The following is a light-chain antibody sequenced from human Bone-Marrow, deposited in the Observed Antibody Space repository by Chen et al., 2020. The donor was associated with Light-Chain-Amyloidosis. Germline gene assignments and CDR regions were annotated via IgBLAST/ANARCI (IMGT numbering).Light chain of an antibody. CDR1: SSDVGAYNH. CDR2: EVS. Sequence: QSALTQPASVSGSPDQSTTISCTGTSSDVGAYNHVSWYQQHPGKAPKLMIYEVSNRPSGVSIRFSGSKSGYTASLTISGLQAEDEADYYCSSYTSSSTLVFGGGTKLTVL. V-gene: IGLV2-14*01. CDR3: SSYTSSSTLV. J-gene: IGLJ3*02.